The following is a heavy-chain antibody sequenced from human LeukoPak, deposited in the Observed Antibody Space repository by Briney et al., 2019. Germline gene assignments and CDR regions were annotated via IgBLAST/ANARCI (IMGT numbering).Heavy chain of an antibody. J-gene: IGHJ2*01. CDR1: GFTFSNYE. CDR2: ISSSDTTI. D-gene: IGHD3-3*01. Sequence: WGSLRLSCAASGFTFSNYEMNWVRQAPGKGLEWLSYISSSDTTIYHADSVKGRFTISTYNAKNSLYLQMNSLRAEDTAVYYCARAATVSGWYFALGGGGTLVSASS. CDR3: ARAATVSGWYFAL. V-gene: IGHV3-48*03.